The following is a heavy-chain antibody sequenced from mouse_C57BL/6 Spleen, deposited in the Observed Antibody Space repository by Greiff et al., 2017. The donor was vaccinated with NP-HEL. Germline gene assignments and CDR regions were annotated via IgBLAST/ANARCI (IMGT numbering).Heavy chain of an antibody. V-gene: IGHV1-22*01. CDR2: INPNNGGT. Sequence: VQLQQSGPELVKPGASVKMSCKASGYTFTDYNMHWVKQSHGKSLEWIGYINPNNGGTSYNQKFKGKATLTVNKSSSTAYMELRSLTSEDSAVYYCARKGDIDYGPHYYAMDYWGQGTSVTVSS. CDR3: ARKGDIDYGPHYYAMDY. D-gene: IGHD2-4*01. CDR1: GYTFTDYN. J-gene: IGHJ4*01.